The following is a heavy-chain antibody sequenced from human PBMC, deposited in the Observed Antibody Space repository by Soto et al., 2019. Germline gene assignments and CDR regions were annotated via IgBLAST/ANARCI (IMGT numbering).Heavy chain of an antibody. V-gene: IGHV1-18*01. CDR1: GYTFTSYG. D-gene: IGHD6-19*01. CDR2: ISAYNGNT. J-gene: IGHJ3*01. CDR3: ALVVIAVEGTGAFDL. Sequence: QVQLVQSGAEVKKPGASVKVSCKASGYTFTSYGISWVRQAPGQVLAWMGWISAYNGNTNYAQKLQGRVTMTTDTSTSTAYMELRSRRSDDTALYYWALVVIAVEGTGAFDLWGQGTLGNVSS.